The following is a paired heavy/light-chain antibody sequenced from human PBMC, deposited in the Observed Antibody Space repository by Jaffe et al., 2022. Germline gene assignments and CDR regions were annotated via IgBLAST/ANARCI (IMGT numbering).Light chain of an antibody. CDR1: SSDVGGYNY. Sequence: QSALTQPPSASGSPGQSVTISCTGTSSDVGGYNYVSWYQQHPGKAPKLMIYEVSKRPSGVPDRFSGSKSGNTASLTVSGLQAEDEADYYCSSYAGSNNFRVFGGGTKLTVL. J-gene: IGLJ2*01. CDR2: EVS. V-gene: IGLV2-8*01. CDR3: SSYAGSNNFRV.
Heavy chain of an antibody. D-gene: IGHD3-16*02. CDR3: ARDILGYVWGSYRSNYYFDY. V-gene: IGHV4-38-2*02. J-gene: IGHJ4*02. CDR2: IYHSGST. CDR1: GYSISSGYY. Sequence: QVQLQESGPGLVKPSETLSLTCAVSGYSISSGYYWGWIRQPPGKGLEWIGSIYHSGSTYYNPSLKSRVTISVDTSKNQFSLKLSSVTAADTAVYYCARDILGYVWGSYRSNYYFDYWGQGTLVTVSS.